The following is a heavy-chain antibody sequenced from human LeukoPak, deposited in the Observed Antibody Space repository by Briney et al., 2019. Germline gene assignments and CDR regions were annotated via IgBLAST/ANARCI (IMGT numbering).Heavy chain of an antibody. Sequence: GGFLRLSCAASGLSVRSYCMTWVRQAPGRGLEWASVICTGGNTHYADSVKGRFTISRDNSKNTLYLQMNSLRAEDTAVCYCAKALQQLVRYYYYMDVWGKGTTVTVSS. CDR3: AKALQQLVRYYYYMDV. J-gene: IGHJ6*03. D-gene: IGHD6-13*01. CDR1: GLSVRSYC. CDR2: ICTGGNT. V-gene: IGHV3-66*02.